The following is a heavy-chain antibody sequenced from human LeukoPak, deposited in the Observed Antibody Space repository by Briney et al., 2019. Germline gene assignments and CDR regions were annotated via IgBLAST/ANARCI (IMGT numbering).Heavy chain of an antibody. CDR1: GGSLSSYY. Sequence: SETLSLTCTVTGGSLSSYYWSWIRQPPGKGLEWIGYIYYSGSTTYNPSLRSRVTISVDTSKNQFSLRLSSVTAADTAVYYCARVFYYGSGTFDLWGRGTLVTVSS. CDR3: ARVFYYGSGTFDL. J-gene: IGHJ2*01. CDR2: IYYSGST. D-gene: IGHD3-10*01. V-gene: IGHV4-59*01.